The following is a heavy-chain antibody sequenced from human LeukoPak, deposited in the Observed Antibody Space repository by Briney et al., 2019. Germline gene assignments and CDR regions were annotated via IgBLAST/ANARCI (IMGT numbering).Heavy chain of an antibody. D-gene: IGHD5-12*01. CDR3: AKTRGYSGYGHFDY. Sequence: QSGRSLRLSCAASGFTFSSYAMSWVRQAPGKGLEWVSAISGSGGSTYYADSVKGRFTISRDNSKNTLYLQMNSLRAEDTAVYYCAKTRGYSGYGHFDYWGQGTLVTVSS. CDR1: GFTFSSYA. V-gene: IGHV3-23*01. CDR2: ISGSGGST. J-gene: IGHJ4*02.